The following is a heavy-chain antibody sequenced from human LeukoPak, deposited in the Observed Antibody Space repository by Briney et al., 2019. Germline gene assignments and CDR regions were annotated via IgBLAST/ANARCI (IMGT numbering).Heavy chain of an antibody. V-gene: IGHV3-30*03. CDR1: GFTFSKYG. D-gene: IGHD6-19*01. CDR2: ISYDGSNK. CDR3: ASRAIAVANA. J-gene: IGHJ4*02. Sequence: GGSLRLSCAASGFTFSKYGMHWVRQAPGKGLEWVAVISYDGSNKYYADSVKGRFTISRDNSKNTLYLQMNSLRAEDTAVYYCASRAIAVANARGQGTLVTVSS.